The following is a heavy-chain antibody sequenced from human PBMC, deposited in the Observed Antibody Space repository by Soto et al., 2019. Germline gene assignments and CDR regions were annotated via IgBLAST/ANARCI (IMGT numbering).Heavy chain of an antibody. D-gene: IGHD1-26*01. CDR1: GYTFINYN. V-gene: IGHV1-18*01. Sequence: VQLVQSGPEVKEPGASVRVSCKASGYTFINYNIFWVRQAPGQGLEWMGWISTSNGDTSYAQNFQGRVTMTTDTSTSTAYVELRSLRYDDTAVYYCARDITGATGDYWGQGTLVTVSS. J-gene: IGHJ4*02. CDR2: ISTSNGDT. CDR3: ARDITGATGDY.